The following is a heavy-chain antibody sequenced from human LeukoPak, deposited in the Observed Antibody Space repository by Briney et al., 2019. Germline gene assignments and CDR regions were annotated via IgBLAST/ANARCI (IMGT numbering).Heavy chain of an antibody. CDR3: ASSDGSGMWHARPFDI. CDR1: GYSISSGYY. Sequence: SETLSLTCAVSGYSISSGYYWGWIRQPPGKGLEWIGSIYHSGSTYYNPSLKSRVTISVDTSKNQFSLKLSSVTAADTAVYYCASSDGSGMWHARPFDIWGQGTMVTVSS. D-gene: IGHD3-10*01. J-gene: IGHJ3*02. V-gene: IGHV4-38-2*01. CDR2: IYHSGST.